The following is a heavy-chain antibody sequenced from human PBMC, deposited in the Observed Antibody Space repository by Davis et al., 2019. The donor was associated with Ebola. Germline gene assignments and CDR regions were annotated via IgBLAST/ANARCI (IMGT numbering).Heavy chain of an antibody. CDR3: AREGGRIRGRKWFDP. CDR2: INPSGGST. Sequence: ASVKVSCKASGYTFTSYGISWVRQAPGQGLEWMGIINPSGGSTSYAQKFQGRVTMTRDTSTSTVYMELSSLRSEDTAVYYCAREGGRIRGRKWFDPWGQGTLVTVSS. D-gene: IGHD3-10*01. V-gene: IGHV1-46*01. CDR1: GYTFTSYG. J-gene: IGHJ5*02.